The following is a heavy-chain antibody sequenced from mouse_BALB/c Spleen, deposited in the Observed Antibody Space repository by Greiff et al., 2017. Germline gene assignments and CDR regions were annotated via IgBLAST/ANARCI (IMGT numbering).Heavy chain of an antibody. CDR2: IRNKANGYTT. CDR1: GFTFTDYY. Sequence: EVQVVESGGGLVQPGGSLRLSCATSGFTFTDYYMSWVRQPPGKALEWLGFIRNKANGYTTEYSASVKGRFTISRATSKSILYLQMNTLRAEDSATYYCARTGYGNYEDAMDYWGQGTSVTVSA. CDR3: ARTGYGNYEDAMDY. J-gene: IGHJ4*01. D-gene: IGHD2-10*02. V-gene: IGHV7-3*02.